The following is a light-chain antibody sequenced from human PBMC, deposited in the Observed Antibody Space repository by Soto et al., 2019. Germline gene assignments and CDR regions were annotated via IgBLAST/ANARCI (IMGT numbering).Light chain of an antibody. Sequence: NFMLTQPHSVSGSPGKTITISCTRSSGSFASNYVQWYRQRPGSVPTTVIYEGDQRPSGVPARFSGSIDSSSNSASLTISWVEAGGEGGHFRSFYDNNIVVFGGGTKLTVL. CDR3: SFYDNNIVV. CDR1: SGSFASNY. CDR2: EGD. J-gene: IGLJ2*01. V-gene: IGLV6-57*04.